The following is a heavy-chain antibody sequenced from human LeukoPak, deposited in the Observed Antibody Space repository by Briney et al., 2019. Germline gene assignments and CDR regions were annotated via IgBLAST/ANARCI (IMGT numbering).Heavy chain of an antibody. CDR2: IIAIFGTA. CDR3: ATGLTDFWSGYYPATYYMDV. Sequence: SVKASCKASGGTFSSYAISWVRQAPGQGLEWMGGIIAIFGTANYAQKFQGRVTITADESTSTAYMELSSLRSEDTAVYYCATGLTDFWSGYYPATYYMDVWGKGTMVTVSS. V-gene: IGHV1-69*01. D-gene: IGHD3-3*01. J-gene: IGHJ6*03. CDR1: GGTFSSYA.